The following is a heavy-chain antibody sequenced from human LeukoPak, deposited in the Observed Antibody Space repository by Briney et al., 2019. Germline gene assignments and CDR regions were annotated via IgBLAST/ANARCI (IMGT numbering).Heavy chain of an antibody. CDR1: GFTFSSHA. V-gene: IGHV3-64D*06. J-gene: IGHJ4*02. CDR3: VKEGDYGYYFDY. CDR2: ISSIGGST. D-gene: IGHD3-16*01. Sequence: PGGSLRLSCSASGFTFSSHAMDWVRQAPGKGLEYVSTISSIGGSTYSADSAKGRFTISRDDYKNTLYLRMSRLRAEDPAVYYCVKEGDYGYYFDYCGQGTLGSVSS.